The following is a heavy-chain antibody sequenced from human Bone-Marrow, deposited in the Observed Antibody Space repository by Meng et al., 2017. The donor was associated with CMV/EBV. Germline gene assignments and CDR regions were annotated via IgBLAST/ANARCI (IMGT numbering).Heavy chain of an antibody. V-gene: IGHV4-34*01. J-gene: IGHJ4*02. CDR1: GGSLSDYY. CDR2: INHSGST. Sequence: SETLSLTCAIYGGSLSDYYYSWIRQPPGKGLEWIGEINHSGSTDYNPSLKSRATISVDTSKNQFSLKLTSVTAADTAVYYCAREGATARDFDYWGQGTLVTVSS. D-gene: IGHD1-26*01. CDR3: AREGATARDFDY.